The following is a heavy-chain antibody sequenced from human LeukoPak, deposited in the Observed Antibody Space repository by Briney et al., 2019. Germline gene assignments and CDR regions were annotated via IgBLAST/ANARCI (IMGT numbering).Heavy chain of an antibody. J-gene: IGHJ5*02. CDR3: AKGVAAGQPNWFDP. Sequence: PGGSLRLSCAASGFTFDDYAMHWVRQAPGKGLEWVSGISWNSGSIGYADSVKGRFTISRDNAKNSLYLQMNSLRAEDTALYYCAKGVAAGQPNWFDPWGQGTLVTVSS. V-gene: IGHV3-9*01. D-gene: IGHD6-13*01. CDR1: GFTFDDYA. CDR2: ISWNSGSI.